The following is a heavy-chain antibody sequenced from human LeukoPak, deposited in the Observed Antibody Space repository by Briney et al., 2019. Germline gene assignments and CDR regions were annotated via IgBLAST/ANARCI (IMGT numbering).Heavy chain of an antibody. CDR1: GFTFSSYG. CDR2: IWYGGSNK. V-gene: IGHV3-30*18. Sequence: GRSLRLSCAASGFTFSSYGMHWVRQAPGKGLEWVAVIWYGGSNKYYADSVKGRFTISRDNSKNTLYLQMNSLRAEDTAVYYCAKGGVPYYVSSGYYMDYWGQGTLVTVSS. J-gene: IGHJ4*02. D-gene: IGHD3-22*01. CDR3: AKGGVPYYVSSGYYMDY.